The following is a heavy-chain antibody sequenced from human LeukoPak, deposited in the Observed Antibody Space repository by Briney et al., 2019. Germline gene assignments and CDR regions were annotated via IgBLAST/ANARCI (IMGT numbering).Heavy chain of an antibody. CDR2: INWNSDNI. Sequence: GGSLRLSCAASGFTFDDYGMSWVRQAPGKGLEWVSGINWNSDNIEYADSVKGRFTISRDNAKNSLYLQMNSLRAEDMALYYCAKGGGGRLIYYYYMDVWGKGTTVTVSS. J-gene: IGHJ6*03. D-gene: IGHD3-16*01. CDR1: GFTFDDYG. V-gene: IGHV3-20*04. CDR3: AKGGGGRLIYYYYMDV.